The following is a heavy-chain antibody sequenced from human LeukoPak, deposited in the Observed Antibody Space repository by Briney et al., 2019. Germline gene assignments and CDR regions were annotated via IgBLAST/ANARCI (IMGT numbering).Heavy chain of an antibody. Sequence: ASVKVSCKASGYTFTSFYMHWVRQAPGQGLEWVGMINPNGGSTVYAQNFQGRVTMTGDMFTSTVYMELSRLRSEDTAVYYCGRDYHRYCTTGVCQNPLYYYMDVWGKGTTVTVSS. J-gene: IGHJ6*03. CDR2: INPNGGST. D-gene: IGHD2-8*01. V-gene: IGHV1-46*01. CDR1: GYTFTSFY. CDR3: GRDYHRYCTTGVCQNPLYYYMDV.